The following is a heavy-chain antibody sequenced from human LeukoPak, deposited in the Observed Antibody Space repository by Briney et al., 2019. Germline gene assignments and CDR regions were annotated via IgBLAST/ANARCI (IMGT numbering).Heavy chain of an antibody. CDR2: IIPNSGAT. Sequence: ASVKVSFKASGYTFTGYYMHWVRQAPGQGLEWMGWIIPNSGATNYAQNFQGRVTMTRDTSISTAYMELNSLTSDDTAVYYCARQLGATSRDYWGQGTLVTVSS. CDR3: ARQLGATSRDY. CDR1: GYTFTGYY. D-gene: IGHD1-26*01. V-gene: IGHV1-2*02. J-gene: IGHJ4*02.